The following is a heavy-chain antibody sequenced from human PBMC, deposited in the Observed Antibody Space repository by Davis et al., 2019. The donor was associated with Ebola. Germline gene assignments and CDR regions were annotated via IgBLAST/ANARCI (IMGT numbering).Heavy chain of an antibody. Sequence: GESLKISCKGSGYSFTSYWISWVRQMPGKGLEWMGRIDPSDSYTNYSPSFQGHVTISADKSNSTAFLQWRSLKASDTAIYYCARRGPYSWNDGLYFDSWGQGTLVTVSS. D-gene: IGHD1-1*01. J-gene: IGHJ4*02. CDR3: ARRGPYSWNDGLYFDS. CDR2: IDPSDSYT. CDR1: GYSFTSYW. V-gene: IGHV5-10-1*01.